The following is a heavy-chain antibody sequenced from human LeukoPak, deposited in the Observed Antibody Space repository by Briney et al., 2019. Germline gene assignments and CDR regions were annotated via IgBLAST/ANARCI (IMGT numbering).Heavy chain of an antibody. D-gene: IGHD3-10*01. CDR1: GFTFSSYG. J-gene: IGHJ4*02. Sequence: GGSLRLSCAASGFTFSSYGIHWVRQAPGTGLEWVAVISHDGSNKYYADSVKGRFTTSRDNSKNTLFLQMNSLGAEDTAVYYCAKEGYYGSGSFPDYWGQGALVTVSS. V-gene: IGHV3-30*18. CDR3: AKEGYYGSGSFPDY. CDR2: ISHDGSNK.